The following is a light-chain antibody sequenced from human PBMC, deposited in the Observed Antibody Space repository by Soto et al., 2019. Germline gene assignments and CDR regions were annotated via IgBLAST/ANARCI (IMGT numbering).Light chain of an antibody. J-gene: IGKJ1*01. CDR3: MQGTHWPWT. Sequence: DVVMTQSPLSLPVTLGQPASISCRSSQSLKHSDGNTYLNWFQQRPGQSPRRLIYEVSDRDSGVPERFSGSGSGTDFTLKISRVEAEDVGVYYCMQGTHWPWTFGQGTEVEVK. CDR2: EVS. V-gene: IGKV2-30*02. CDR1: QSLKHSDGNTY.